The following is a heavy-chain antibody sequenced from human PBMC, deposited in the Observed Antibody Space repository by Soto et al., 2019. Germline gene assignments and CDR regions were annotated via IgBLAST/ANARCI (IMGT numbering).Heavy chain of an antibody. J-gene: IGHJ5*02. D-gene: IGHD3-9*01. V-gene: IGHV1-2*02. Sequence: GASVKVSCKASGCTFTAFYVNWVRQAPGQGLEWMGWVNPNTGVTKYAQKFQGRVTMTRDTSINTAYMELSGLTSDDTAVYYCTTLRLDPWGQGTLVTVSS. CDR3: TTLRLDP. CDR2: VNPNTGVT. CDR1: GCTFTAFY.